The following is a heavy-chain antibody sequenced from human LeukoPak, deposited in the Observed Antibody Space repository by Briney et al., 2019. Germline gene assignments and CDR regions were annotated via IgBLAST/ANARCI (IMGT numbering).Heavy chain of an antibody. J-gene: IGHJ4*02. CDR2: IYYSGST. V-gene: IGHV4-39*07. D-gene: IGHD1-26*01. CDR3: ARGRRGSYAKWCYFDY. Sequence: PSETLSLTCTVSGGSISSSSYYWGWIRQPPGKGLEWIGSIYYSGSTYYNPSLKSRVTISVDTSKNQFSLKLSSVTAADTAVYYCARGRRGSYAKWCYFDYWGQGTLVTVSS. CDR1: GGSISSSSYY.